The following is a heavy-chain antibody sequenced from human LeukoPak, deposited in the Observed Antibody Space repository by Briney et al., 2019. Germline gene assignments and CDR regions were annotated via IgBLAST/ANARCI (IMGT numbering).Heavy chain of an antibody. CDR3: ARDFRGGYDFWSGYYTPYYFDY. V-gene: IGHV4-30-4*07. Sequence: SQTLSLTCAVSGGPISSGGYSWSWIRQPPGKGLEWIGYIYYSGSTYYNPSLKSRVTISLDRSKNQFSLKLSSVTAADTAVYYCARDFRGGYDFWSGYYTPYYFDYWGQGTLVTVSP. J-gene: IGHJ4*02. CDR1: GGPISSGGYS. D-gene: IGHD3-3*01. CDR2: IYYSGST.